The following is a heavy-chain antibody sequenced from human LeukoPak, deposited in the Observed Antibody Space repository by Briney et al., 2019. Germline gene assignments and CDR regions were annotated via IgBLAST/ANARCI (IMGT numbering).Heavy chain of an antibody. V-gene: IGHV3-30*03. CDR3: ARDPRGPTGYDSSARDSFDY. CDR1: GFTFSSYG. CDR2: ISYDEGNK. J-gene: IGHJ4*02. D-gene: IGHD3-22*01. Sequence: GGSLRLSCAASGFTFSSYGMHWVRQAPGKGLEWVAVISYDEGNKYYADSVKGRFTISRDNSKNKLYLQMNTLKPEDTAVYYCARDPRGPTGYDSSARDSFDYWGQGTLVTVSS.